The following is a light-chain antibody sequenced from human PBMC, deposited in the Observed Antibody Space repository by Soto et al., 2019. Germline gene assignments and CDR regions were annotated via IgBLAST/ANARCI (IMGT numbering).Light chain of an antibody. CDR1: RSAGEW. J-gene: IGKJ2*01. CDR2: EVS. Sequence: DIQMTQSPSTLSASVGDRVTITCRASRSAGEWLAWYQQKPGKAPTLLIYEVSNLQSGVPSRFSGSGSETEFSLTIDSLQPDDFATYYCQKFNSHPYTFGPGTKVDIK. V-gene: IGKV1-5*03. CDR3: QKFNSHPYT.